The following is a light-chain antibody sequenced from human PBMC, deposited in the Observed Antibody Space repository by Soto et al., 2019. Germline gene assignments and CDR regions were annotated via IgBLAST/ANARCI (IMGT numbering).Light chain of an antibody. V-gene: IGLV1-51*01. CDR3: ATWDSSLRAVV. CDR1: SSNIGNNY. J-gene: IGLJ2*01. CDR2: DNN. Sequence: QSVLTQPPSVSEAPGQKVTISCSGSSSNIGNNYVSWFQQFPGTAPKLLIYDNNKRPSGIPDRFSGSKSGTSATLGITGLQTGDEAEYYCATWDSSLRAVVFGGGTQLTVL.